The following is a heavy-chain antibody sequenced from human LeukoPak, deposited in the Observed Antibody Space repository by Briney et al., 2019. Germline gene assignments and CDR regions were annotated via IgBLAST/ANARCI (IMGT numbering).Heavy chain of an antibody. CDR1: GFTFSSYW. J-gene: IGHJ6*02. Sequence: PGGSLRLSCAASGFTFSSYWMSWVRQAPGKGLEWVANIKQDGSEKYYVGSVKGRFTISRDNAKNSLYLQMKSLRAEDTDVCGXXXXXXXPPWSYYYYGMDVWGQGTTVTVSS. D-gene: IGHD2-8*02. CDR2: IKQDGSEK. CDR3: XXXXXXPPWSYYYYGMDV. V-gene: IGHV3-7*01.